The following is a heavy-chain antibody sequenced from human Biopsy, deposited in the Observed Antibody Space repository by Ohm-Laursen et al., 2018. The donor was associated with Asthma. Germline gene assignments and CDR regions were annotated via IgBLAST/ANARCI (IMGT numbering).Heavy chain of an antibody. CDR2: INSVFGTT. CDR3: ARKAGSCISRTCYSLDF. Sequence: SVKVSCKPLGGTFNTYVIGWVRQAPGQGLEWMGGINSVFGTTTYPQKFQDRVTIAADDSTSTVYMELSSLRSEDTAVYYCARKAGSCISRTCYSLDFWGQGTLVTGSS. J-gene: IGHJ4*02. V-gene: IGHV1-69*13. D-gene: IGHD2-2*01. CDR1: GGTFNTYV.